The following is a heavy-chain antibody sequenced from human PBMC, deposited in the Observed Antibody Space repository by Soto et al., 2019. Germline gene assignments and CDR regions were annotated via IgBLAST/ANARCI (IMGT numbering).Heavy chain of an antibody. Sequence: ASVKVSCKASGYTFTSYGISWVRQAPGQGLEWMGWISAYNGNTNYAQKLQGRVTMTTDTSTSTAYMELRSLRSDDTAVYYCARPEQYDYGDWGDAFDIWGQGTMVTVSS. CDR1: GYTFTSYG. D-gene: IGHD4-17*01. CDR2: ISAYNGNT. CDR3: ARPEQYDYGDWGDAFDI. J-gene: IGHJ3*02. V-gene: IGHV1-18*01.